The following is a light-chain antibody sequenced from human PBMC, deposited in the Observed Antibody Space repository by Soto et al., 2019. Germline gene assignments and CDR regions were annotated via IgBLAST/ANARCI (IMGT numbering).Light chain of an antibody. J-gene: IGLJ1*01. CDR1: SSDIGGYNS. CDR2: EVN. Sequence: QSALTQPPSASGSPGQSVTISCTGTSSDIGGYNSVSWYQQHPGEAPKLMIYEVNKRPSGVPDRFSGSKSGNTASLTVSGLQAEDEADYYCSSHAGNTFYVFGTGPKV. CDR3: SSHAGNTFYV. V-gene: IGLV2-8*01.